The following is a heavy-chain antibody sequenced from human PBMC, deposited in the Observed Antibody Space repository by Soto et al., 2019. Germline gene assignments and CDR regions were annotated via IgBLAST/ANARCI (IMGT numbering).Heavy chain of an antibody. V-gene: IGHV4-31*03. CDR2: FYYSGSA. CDR1: GGSISSGGYY. CDR3: ARPIAP. J-gene: IGHJ5*02. Sequence: QVQLQESGPGLVKPSQTLSLTCTVSGGSISSGGYYWSWIRQHPGKGLEWIGYFYYSGSASYNPTPKSRVTISVDTSKSQFSLTRSSVTAADTAGYYCARPIAPWGQGTLVTVSS.